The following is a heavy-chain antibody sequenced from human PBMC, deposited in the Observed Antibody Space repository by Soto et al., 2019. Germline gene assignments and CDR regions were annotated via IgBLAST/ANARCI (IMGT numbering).Heavy chain of an antibody. Sequence: GGSLRLSCAASGFTFSDYYMSWIRQAPGKGLEWVSYISSSGSTIYYADSVKGRFTISRDNAKNSLYLQMNSLRAEDTAVYYCPRGKRYSSFLPCVDVRGQATKVTV. CDR3: PRGKRYSSFLPCVDV. V-gene: IGHV3-11*01. CDR1: GFTFSDYY. D-gene: IGHD6-13*01. CDR2: ISSSGSTI. J-gene: IGHJ6*02.